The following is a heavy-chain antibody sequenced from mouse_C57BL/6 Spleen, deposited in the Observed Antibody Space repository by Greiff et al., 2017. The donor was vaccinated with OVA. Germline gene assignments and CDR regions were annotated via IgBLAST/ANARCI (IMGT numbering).Heavy chain of an antibody. CDR2: IYPGDGDT. CDR3: ARRDPFGYFDY. V-gene: IGHV1-80*01. D-gene: IGHD3-3*01. Sequence: QVQLQQSGAELVKPGASVKISCKASGYAFSSYWMNWVKQRPGKGLEWIGQIYPGDGDTNYNGKFKGKATLTADKSSSTAYMQLSSLTSEDSAVYFCARRDPFGYFDYWGQGTTLTVSS. CDR1: GYAFSSYW. J-gene: IGHJ2*01.